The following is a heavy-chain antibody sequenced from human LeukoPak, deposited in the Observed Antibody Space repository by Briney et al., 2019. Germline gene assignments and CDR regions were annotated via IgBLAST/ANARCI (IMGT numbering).Heavy chain of an antibody. CDR1: GYTFTSYY. D-gene: IGHD6-13*01. CDR2: INPNSGGT. Sequence: ASVKVSCKASGYTFTSYYMHWVRQAPGQGLEWMGWINPNSGGTNYAQKFQGRVTMTRDTSISTAYMELSRLRSDDTAVYYCARVEGPGIAAAGRSYYYYMDVWGKGTTVTVSS. J-gene: IGHJ6*03. V-gene: IGHV1-2*02. CDR3: ARVEGPGIAAAGRSYYYYMDV.